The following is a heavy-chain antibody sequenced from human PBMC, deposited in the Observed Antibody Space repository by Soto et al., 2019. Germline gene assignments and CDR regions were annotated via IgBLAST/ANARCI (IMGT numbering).Heavy chain of an antibody. CDR1: GFTFSSYG. CDR2: ISYDGSNK. J-gene: IGHJ5*02. D-gene: IGHD3-3*01. Sequence: QVQLVESGGGVVQPGRSLRLSCAASGFTFSSYGMHWVRQAPGKGLEWVAVISYDGSNKYYADSVKGRFTISRDNSKNTLYLQMNSLRAEDTVVYYCAKEDGSYYDFWSGYFDWFDPWGQGTLVTVSS. V-gene: IGHV3-30*18. CDR3: AKEDGSYYDFWSGYFDWFDP.